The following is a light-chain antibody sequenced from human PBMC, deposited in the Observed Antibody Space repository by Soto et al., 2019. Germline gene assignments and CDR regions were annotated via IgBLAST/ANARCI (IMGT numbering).Light chain of an antibody. J-gene: IGKJ1*01. CDR2: DAS. V-gene: IGKV3-11*01. CDR3: QQRSNWT. CDR1: QSVSSF. Sequence: EIVLTRSPATLSLSPGERATLSCRASQSVSSFLAWYQQKPGQAPRLLIYDASNRATGIPARFSDSGSGTDFTLTISSLEPEDFALYYCQQRSNWTFGQGTKVDIK.